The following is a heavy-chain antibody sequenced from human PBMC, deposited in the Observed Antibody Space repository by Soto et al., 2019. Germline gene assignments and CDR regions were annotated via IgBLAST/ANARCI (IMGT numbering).Heavy chain of an antibody. CDR1: GGSISSGGYY. D-gene: IGHD3-22*01. Sequence: KTSETLSLTCTVSGGSISSGGYYWSWIRQHPGKGLEWIGYIYYSGSTYYNPSLKSRVTISVDTSKNQFSLKLSSVTAADTAVYYCARGSYYYDSSGLDYWGQGTLVTVSS. J-gene: IGHJ4*02. CDR3: ARGSYYYDSSGLDY. V-gene: IGHV4-31*03. CDR2: IYYSGST.